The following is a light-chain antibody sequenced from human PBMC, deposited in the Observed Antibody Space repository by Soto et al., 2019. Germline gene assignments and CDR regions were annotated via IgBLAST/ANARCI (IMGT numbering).Light chain of an antibody. CDR3: AAWDDSMNGLV. CDR2: SDT. CDR1: NSNIGKNS. Sequence: QSVLSQEASVSGTPGQRVAMACSGGNSNIGKNSVNWYRQVPGTAPQLLLSSDTMRSFGIPDRFSASKSDTSATLATGGLQSDDEALYFCAAWDDSMNGLVFGGGTQLTVL. V-gene: IGLV1-44*01. J-gene: IGLJ7*01.